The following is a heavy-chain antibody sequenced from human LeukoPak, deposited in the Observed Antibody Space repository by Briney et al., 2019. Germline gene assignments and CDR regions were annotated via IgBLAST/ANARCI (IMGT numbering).Heavy chain of an antibody. CDR1: GGTFSSYA. V-gene: IGHV1-69*04. CDR2: IIPILGIA. J-gene: IGHJ5*02. CDR3: ARDGFGSGYSGYDLGS. D-gene: IGHD5-12*01. Sequence: SVKVSCKASGGTFSSYAISWVRQAPGQGLEWMGRIIPILGIANYAQKFQGRVTITADKSTSTAYMELSNLRSEDTAVYYCARDGFGSGYSGYDLGSWGQGTLVTVSS.